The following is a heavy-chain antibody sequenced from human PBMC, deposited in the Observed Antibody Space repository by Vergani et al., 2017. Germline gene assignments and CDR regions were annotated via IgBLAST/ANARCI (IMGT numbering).Heavy chain of an antibody. D-gene: IGHD3-22*01. CDR3: ARLSYDTTPYLQGGYDC. Sequence: QLVESGGGWVQPGGSLRLSCVVSGFDFSSYIMNWVRQAPGKGLEWVANIKQDGSEKYYVDSVKGRFTISRDNSKNMLYLQMNSLRAEDTAVYYCARLSYDTTPYLQGGYDCWGQGTLVSVSS. CDR2: IKQDGSEK. V-gene: IGHV3-7*03. J-gene: IGHJ4*02. CDR1: GFDFSSYI.